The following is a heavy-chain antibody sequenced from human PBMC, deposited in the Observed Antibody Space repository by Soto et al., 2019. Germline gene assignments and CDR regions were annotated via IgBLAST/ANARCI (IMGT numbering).Heavy chain of an antibody. V-gene: IGHV3-74*01. D-gene: IGHD3-3*01. Sequence: GGSLRLSCAVSGFTFSSHWMHWVRQAPGKGLVWVSRINSDGSSTNYADSVKGRFTISRDNAKNTLYLQMNSLGADDTAVYYCARDSSPYFDFWSGFYTYFDYWGQGALVTVSS. CDR3: ARDSSPYFDFWSGFYTYFDY. J-gene: IGHJ4*02. CDR1: GFTFSSHW. CDR2: INSDGSST.